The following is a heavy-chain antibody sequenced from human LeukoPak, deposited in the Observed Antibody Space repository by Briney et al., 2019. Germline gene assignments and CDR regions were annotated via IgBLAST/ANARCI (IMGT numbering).Heavy chain of an antibody. CDR3: YCSLGY. V-gene: IGHV1-46*01. Sequence: ASVKVSCKASGCTFTTHYMHWVRQAPGQGLEWMGIIDPSGDSTTDAQKFQGRVTVTRDTSTSTVYMELSSLRLEDPAVYYCYCSLGYWGQGTLVTVSS. CDR2: IDPSGDST. CDR1: GCTFTTHY. J-gene: IGHJ4*02. D-gene: IGHD2-15*01.